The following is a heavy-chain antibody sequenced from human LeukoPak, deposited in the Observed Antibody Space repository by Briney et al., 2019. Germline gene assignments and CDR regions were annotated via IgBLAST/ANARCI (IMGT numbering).Heavy chain of an antibody. D-gene: IGHD2-15*01. J-gene: IGHJ4*02. CDR3: ARDISTKGAQGWDY. V-gene: IGHV4-59*01. Sequence: SETLSLTCTVSGGSLSSYYWSWIRQPPGKGLEWIGYIYYSGSTNYNPSLKSRVTISVDTSKNQFSLKLSSVTAADTAVYYCARDISTKGAQGWDYWGQGTLVTVSS. CDR1: GGSLSSYY. CDR2: IYYSGST.